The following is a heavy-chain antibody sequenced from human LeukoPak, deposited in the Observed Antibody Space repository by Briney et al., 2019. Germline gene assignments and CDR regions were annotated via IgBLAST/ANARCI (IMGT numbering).Heavy chain of an antibody. CDR3: ARDETHFYGSGSSNWFDP. D-gene: IGHD3-10*01. J-gene: IGHJ5*02. Sequence: PSQTLSLTCAVSGDSIGRGSYYWGWIRQPAGKAPEWIGYIYYSGTTIYNPSLKSRLTISLDTSKNQFSLNLSSVTAADTAVYYCARDETHFYGSGSSNWFDPWGQGILVTVSS. CDR2: IYYSGTT. CDR1: GDSIGRGSYY. V-gene: IGHV4-61*09.